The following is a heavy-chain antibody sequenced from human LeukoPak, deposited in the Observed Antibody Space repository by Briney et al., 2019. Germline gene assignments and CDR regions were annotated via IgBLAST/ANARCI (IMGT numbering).Heavy chain of an antibody. V-gene: IGHV3-7*01. D-gene: IGHD3-9*01. CDR2: IKQDGSEK. CDR3: ARRRGKFDSTDY. Sequence: GGSLRLSCAPSGFTFSSYWMSWVRQAPGKGLKWVANIKQDGSEKYYVDSVKGRFTISRDNAKNSLYLQMNSLRAEDTAVYYCARRRGKFDSTDYWGQGTLVTVSS. J-gene: IGHJ4*02. CDR1: GFTFSSYW.